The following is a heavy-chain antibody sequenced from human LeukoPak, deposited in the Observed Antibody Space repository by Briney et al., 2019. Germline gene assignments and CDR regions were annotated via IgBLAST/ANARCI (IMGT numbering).Heavy chain of an antibody. Sequence: GGSLRLSCAASGFTFSHFAMAWVRQAPGKGLEWLLSLGGSAGDTYFADSVKGRFTISRDNSKNTLYLQMNSLRAEDTAVYYCARVISGYEEFDYWGQGTLVTVSS. V-gene: IGHV3-23*01. CDR1: GFTFSHFA. D-gene: IGHD5-12*01. CDR2: LGGSAGDT. CDR3: ARVISGYEEFDY. J-gene: IGHJ4*02.